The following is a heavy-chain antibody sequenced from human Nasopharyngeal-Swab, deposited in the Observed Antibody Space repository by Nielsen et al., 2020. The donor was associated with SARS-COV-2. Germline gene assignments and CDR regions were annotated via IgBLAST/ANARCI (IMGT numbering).Heavy chain of an antibody. CDR1: GESFSGHQ. CDR2: VNYGGGT. Sequence: SETLSLTCAAYGESFSGHQWSWVRQPPGKGLEWIGEVNYGGGTNYNPSLKSRVIISVDTSKNQFSLKLNSVTAADTAVYFCARGGEGVEPAPILGLGPYYSYFYMDVWGKGTTVTVSS. CDR3: ARGGEGVEPAPILGLGPYYSYFYMDV. J-gene: IGHJ6*03. V-gene: IGHV4-34*01. D-gene: IGHD2-2*01.